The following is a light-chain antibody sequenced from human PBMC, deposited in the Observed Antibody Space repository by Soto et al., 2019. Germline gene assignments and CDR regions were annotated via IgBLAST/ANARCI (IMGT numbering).Light chain of an antibody. CDR3: QQGNSFPPT. Sequence: DIQMTQSPSSVSASVGDRVTITCRASQGIRSWLAWYQQKPGKAPKLLIYAASNMQSGVPSRFSGSGSETDFTLTISSLQPEDFATYYCQQGNSFPPTFGQGTKVEIK. CDR2: AAS. CDR1: QGIRSW. V-gene: IGKV1-12*01. J-gene: IGKJ1*01.